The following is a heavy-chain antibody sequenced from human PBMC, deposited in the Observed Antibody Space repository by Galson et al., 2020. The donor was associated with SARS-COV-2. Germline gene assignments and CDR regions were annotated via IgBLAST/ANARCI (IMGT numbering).Heavy chain of an antibody. J-gene: IGHJ4*02. CDR3: AKEKWNFHRSDLDY. D-gene: IGHD1-7*01. CDR1: GFTFSSYA. Sequence: TGGSLRLSCAASGFTFSSYAMTWVRQAPGKGLEWVTTITGNADKTYYADSVQGRFTISRDNSKNTVYVQMNSLSAEDTAIYYCAKEKWNFHRSDLDYWAREPWSPSPQ. CDR2: ITGNADKT. V-gene: IGHV3-23*01.